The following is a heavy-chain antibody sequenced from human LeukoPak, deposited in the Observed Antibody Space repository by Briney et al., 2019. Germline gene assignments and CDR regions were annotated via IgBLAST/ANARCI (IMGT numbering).Heavy chain of an antibody. V-gene: IGHV4-39*01. J-gene: IGHJ3*02. CDR3: ARYYGVDAFGI. Sequence: SETLSLTCTVSGGSISSSGYYWGWIRQPPGKGLEWIGSIYHSGSTYYNPSLQSRVTISVDTSKNQFSLKLSSVTAADTAVYYCARYYGVDAFGIWGQGTMVTVSS. CDR1: GGSISSSGYY. D-gene: IGHD4-17*01. CDR2: IYHSGST.